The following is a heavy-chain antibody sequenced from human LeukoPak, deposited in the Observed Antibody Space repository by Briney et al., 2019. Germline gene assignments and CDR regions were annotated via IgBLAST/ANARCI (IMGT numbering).Heavy chain of an antibody. J-gene: IGHJ6*03. V-gene: IGHV4-61*02. CDR2: IYTSGST. Sequence: PSETLSLTCTVSGGSISSGSYYWSWIRQPAEKGLEWIGRIYTSGSTNYKPSLRSRVTISVDTSKNQFSLKLSSVTAADTAVYYCAKESRFSRGFGEPNMDVWGKGTTVTFSS. CDR1: GGSISSGSYY. CDR3: AKESRFSRGFGEPNMDV. D-gene: IGHD3-10*01.